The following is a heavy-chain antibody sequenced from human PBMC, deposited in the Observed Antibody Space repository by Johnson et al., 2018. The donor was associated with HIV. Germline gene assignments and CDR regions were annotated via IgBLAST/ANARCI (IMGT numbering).Heavy chain of an antibody. V-gene: IGHV3-NL1*01. J-gene: IGHJ3*02. CDR2: IYSGGST. CDR1: GFTFSSYA. D-gene: IGHD3-10*01. CDR3: VSPDYDRYYVAFDI. Sequence: QVLLVESGGGVVQPGRSLRLSCAASGFTFSSYAMHWVRQAPGKGLEWVSVIYSGGSTYYADSVKGRFTISRDNSKNTLYLQMNRLRAEDTAVYYCVSPDYDRYYVAFDIWGRVTMVTVSS.